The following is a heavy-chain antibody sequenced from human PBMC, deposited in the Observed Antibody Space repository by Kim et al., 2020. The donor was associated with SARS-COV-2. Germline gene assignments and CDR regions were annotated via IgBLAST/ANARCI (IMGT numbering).Heavy chain of an antibody. CDR3: ARGEFYYDNDDDRHYYDGMDV. Sequence: SETLSLTCTVSGGSISGYYWSWIRQSHEKELEWIGYIYYSGTTNYNPSLKSRVTISMDRSKNQFSLKMSSVTAADTAVYYCARGEFYYDNDDDRHYYDGMDVWGQGTTVTVSS. J-gene: IGHJ6*02. D-gene: IGHD3-22*01. CDR1: GGSISGYY. CDR2: IYYSGTT. V-gene: IGHV4-59*01.